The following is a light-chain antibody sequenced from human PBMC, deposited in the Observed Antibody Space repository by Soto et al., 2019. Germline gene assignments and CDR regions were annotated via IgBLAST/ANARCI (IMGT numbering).Light chain of an antibody. CDR2: QDN. Sequence: SYELTQPPSVSVPPGQTASITCSGDKLGDKYAYWYQQKPGQSPVVVIYQDNKRPSGIPERFSGSNSGNTATLTISGTQAMDEADYYCQAWDSSTVVFGGGTKLTVL. CDR3: QAWDSSTVV. J-gene: IGLJ2*01. CDR1: KLGDKY. V-gene: IGLV3-1*01.